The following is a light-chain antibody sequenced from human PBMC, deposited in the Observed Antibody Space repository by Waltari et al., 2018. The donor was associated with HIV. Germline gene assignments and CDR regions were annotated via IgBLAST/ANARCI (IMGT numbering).Light chain of an antibody. CDR2: DVS. CDR1: SSDVGGYNY. CDR3: NSYTTSSTWV. Sequence: QSALTQPASVSGSPGQSITISCTGTSSDVGGYNYVSWYPPPPGKAPKLMIYDVSKRSSGVSNRFSGSKSGNTASLTISGLQAEDEADYYCNSYTTSSTWVFGGGTKLTVL. J-gene: IGLJ3*02. V-gene: IGLV2-14*01.